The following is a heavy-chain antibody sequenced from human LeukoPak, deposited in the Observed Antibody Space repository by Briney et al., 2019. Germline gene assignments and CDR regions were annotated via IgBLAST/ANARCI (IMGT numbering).Heavy chain of an antibody. J-gene: IGHJ4*02. CDR2: ISSSSSYR. D-gene: IGHD3-22*01. CDR3: ARGSQYYYDSSGYFPPDY. V-gene: IGHV3-21*01. CDR1: GFTFSSYS. Sequence: GGSLRLSCAASGFTFSSYSMNWVRQAPGKGLEWVSSISSSSSYRYYADSVKGQFTISRDNAKNSLYLQMNSLRAEDTAVYYCARGSQYYYDSSGYFPPDYWGQGTLVTVSS.